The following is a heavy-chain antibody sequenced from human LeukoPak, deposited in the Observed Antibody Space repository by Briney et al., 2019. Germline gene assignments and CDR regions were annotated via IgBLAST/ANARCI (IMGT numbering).Heavy chain of an antibody. D-gene: IGHD3-9*01. CDR1: GFTFNTYS. CDR3: ARDSDWAFDY. Sequence: GGSLRLSCAASGFTFNTYSMNWVRQAPGKGLEWLSYVKSGNYDIQYADSETGRFTVSRDSATNSLYLQMNDLKAGDTAVYYCARDSDWAFDYWGQGFLVTVSS. V-gene: IGHV3-48*01. J-gene: IGHJ4*02. CDR2: VKSGNYDI.